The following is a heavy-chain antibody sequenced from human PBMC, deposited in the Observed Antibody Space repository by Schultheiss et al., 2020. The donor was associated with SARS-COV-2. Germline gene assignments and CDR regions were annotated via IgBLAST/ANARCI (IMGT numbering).Heavy chain of an antibody. CDR1: GGSISSSSYY. V-gene: IGHV4-39*01. CDR3: ATHYSDYGDY. D-gene: IGHD4-11*01. Sequence: SETLSLTCTVSGGSISSSSYYWGWICQPPGKGLVWIGSINYSGSTYYNPSLKSRVTISVDTSMNQSSLKLSSVTAADTAVYYCATHYSDYGDYWGQGTLITVDS. CDR2: INYSGST. J-gene: IGHJ4*02.